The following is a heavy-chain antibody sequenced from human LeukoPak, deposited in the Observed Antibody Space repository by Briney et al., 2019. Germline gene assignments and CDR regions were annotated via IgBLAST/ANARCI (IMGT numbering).Heavy chain of an antibody. CDR3: ARASYDSSGVH. CDR1: GGSISSYY. J-gene: IGHJ4*02. CDR2: IYYSGST. Sequence: SETLSLTCTVSGGSISSYYWSWIRQPPGKGLEWIGYIYYSGSTNYNPSLKSRVTISVDTSKNQFSLKLSSVTAADTAVYYCARASYDSSGVHLGQGTLVTDSS. D-gene: IGHD3-22*01. V-gene: IGHV4-59*01.